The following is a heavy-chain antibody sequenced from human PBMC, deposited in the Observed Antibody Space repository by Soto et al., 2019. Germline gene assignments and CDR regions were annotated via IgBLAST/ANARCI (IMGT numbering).Heavy chain of an antibody. J-gene: IGHJ6*03. CDR1: GYTLTELS. CDR3: ATLPRYDFWSSYRRYYYMDV. V-gene: IGHV1-24*01. D-gene: IGHD3-3*01. CDR2: FDPEDGET. Sequence: QVQLVQSGAEVKKPGASVKVSCKVSGYTLTELSMHWVRQAPGKGLEWMGGFDPEDGETSYAQKFQGRVTMTEDTSTDTPYMELSSLRSEDTAVYYCATLPRYDFWSSYRRYYYMDVWGKGTTVTVSS.